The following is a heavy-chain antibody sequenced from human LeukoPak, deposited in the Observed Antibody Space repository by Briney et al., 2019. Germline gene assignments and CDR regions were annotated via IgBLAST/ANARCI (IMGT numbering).Heavy chain of an antibody. V-gene: IGHV4-39*01. CDR3: ARPLDYYDSSGYGY. CDR2: IYYSGST. Sequence: SETLSLTCTVSGGSISSSSYYWGWIRQPPGKGLEWIGSIYYSGSTYYNPSLKSRVTISVDTSKNQFSLKLSSVTAADTAVYYCARPLDYYDSSGYGYWGQGILVTVSS. CDR1: GGSISSSSYY. D-gene: IGHD3-22*01. J-gene: IGHJ4*02.